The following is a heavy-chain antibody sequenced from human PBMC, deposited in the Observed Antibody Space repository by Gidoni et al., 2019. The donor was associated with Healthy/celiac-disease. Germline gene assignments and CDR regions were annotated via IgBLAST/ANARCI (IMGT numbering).Heavy chain of an antibody. CDR2: ISSSSSYI. D-gene: IGHD6-13*01. CDR1: GFTFSSYS. J-gene: IGHJ4*02. V-gene: IGHV3-21*01. CDR3: ARDLGIAAAGKVDY. Sequence: EVQLVESGGGLVKPGGSLRLSCAASGFTFSSYSMNWVRQAPGKGLEWVSSISSSSSYIYYADSGKGRFTISRDNAKNSLYLQMNSLRAEDTAVYYCARDLGIAAAGKVDYWGQGTLVTVSS.